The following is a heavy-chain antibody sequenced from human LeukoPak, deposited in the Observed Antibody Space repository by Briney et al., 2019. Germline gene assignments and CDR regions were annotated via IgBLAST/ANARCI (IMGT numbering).Heavy chain of an antibody. J-gene: IGHJ4*02. CDR1: GFNFNNYA. V-gene: IGHV3-23*01. CDR3: AKWGVYVVLGGYYVSDY. Sequence: GASLTLSCLASGFNFNNYAMSWVRQAPGKELEGVSAINGSGGNTYYADSVKGRVTISRDNSKNTVFLQMSSLRAEDTAVYYCAKWGVYVVLGGYYVSDYWGQGTLVTVSS. D-gene: IGHD3-3*01. CDR2: INGSGGNT.